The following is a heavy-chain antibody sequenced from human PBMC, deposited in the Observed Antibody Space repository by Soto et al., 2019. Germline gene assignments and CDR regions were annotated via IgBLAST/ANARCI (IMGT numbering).Heavy chain of an antibody. CDR1: GFTFSSSS. D-gene: IGHD1-26*01. V-gene: IGHV3-48*01. Sequence: GGSLRLSCAASGFTFSSSSMNWVRQAPGKGLEWVSYISSSSSAIYYADSVKGRFTISRDNAKNSLFLQMNSLRADDTAIYYCARDLRGSSGNYGPADWGQGALVTVSS. CDR3: ARDLRGSSGNYGPAD. CDR2: ISSSSSAI. J-gene: IGHJ4*02.